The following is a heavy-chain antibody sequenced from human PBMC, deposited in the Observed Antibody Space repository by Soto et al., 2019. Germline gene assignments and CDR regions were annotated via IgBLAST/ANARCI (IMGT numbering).Heavy chain of an antibody. Sequence: QVQLQESGPGLVKPSQTLSLTCTVSGGSISSGGYYWSWTRQHPGKGLESIGYIYYSGSTYYNPSLKSRVTISVDTSKNQFSLKLSSVTAADTAVYYCARGRYSCYMYYFDYWGQGTLVTVSS. CDR1: GGSISSGGYY. J-gene: IGHJ4*02. D-gene: IGHD2-15*01. V-gene: IGHV4-31*03. CDR2: IYYSGST. CDR3: ARGRYSCYMYYFDY.